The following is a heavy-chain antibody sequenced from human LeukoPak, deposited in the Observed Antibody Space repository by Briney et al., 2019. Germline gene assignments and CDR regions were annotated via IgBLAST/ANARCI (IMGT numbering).Heavy chain of an antibody. Sequence: SETLSLTCTVSGGSISSYYWSWIRQPPGKGLEWIGYIYYSGSTNYNPSLKSRVTISVDTSKNQFSLKLSSVTAADTAVYYCARHGPDADYYCYYGMDVWGQGTTVTVSS. CDR1: GGSISSYY. J-gene: IGHJ6*02. V-gene: IGHV4-59*08. CDR2: IYYSGST. CDR3: ARHGPDADYYCYYGMDV.